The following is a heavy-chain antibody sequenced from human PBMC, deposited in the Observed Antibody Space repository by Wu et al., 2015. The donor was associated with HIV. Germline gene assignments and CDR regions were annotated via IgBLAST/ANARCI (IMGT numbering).Heavy chain of an antibody. Sequence: QVQLVQSGAEVKKPGSSVKVSCKASGDTFSNYVINWVRQAPGQGLEWVGGTIPIFNTANYAQKFQGRVTITADKSTTTAYMEVSSLRFDDTAVYYCARAVGGRGSFDIVGPRDNGHRLF. CDR2: TIPIFNTA. CDR3: ARAVGGRGSFDI. CDR1: GDTFSNYV. D-gene: IGHD3-16*01. J-gene: IGHJ3*02. V-gene: IGHV1-69*14.